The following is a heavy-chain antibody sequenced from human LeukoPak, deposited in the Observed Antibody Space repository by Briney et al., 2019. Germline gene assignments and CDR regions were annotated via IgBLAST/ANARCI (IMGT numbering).Heavy chain of an antibody. CDR1: GFTFSSYS. Sequence: GGSLRLSCAASGFTFSSYSMNWVRQAPGKGLEWFSYIISSSSTIYYADSVKGRFTISRDNAKNSLYLQMNSLRAEDTAVYYCASSKGPLDYWGQGTLVTVSS. CDR2: IISSSSTI. V-gene: IGHV3-48*01. D-gene: IGHD1-14*01. J-gene: IGHJ4*02. CDR3: ASSKGPLDY.